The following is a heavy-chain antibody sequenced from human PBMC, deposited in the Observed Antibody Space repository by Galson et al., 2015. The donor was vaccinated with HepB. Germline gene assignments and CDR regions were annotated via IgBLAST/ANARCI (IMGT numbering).Heavy chain of an antibody. CDR2: INNEGTGT. CDR1: GFTFTSHW. V-gene: IGHV3-74*03. Sequence: SLRLSCAASGFTFTSHWMYWVRQAPGKGLEWISRINNEGTGTMYADSVKGRFSISRDNSKNTVYLQMSGLRAEDTAVYYCARGDYLVPRGVEVDYYYHGLDVWGQGTTVPASS. D-gene: IGHD2-21*01. J-gene: IGHJ6*02. CDR3: ARGDYLVPRGVEVDYYYHGLDV.